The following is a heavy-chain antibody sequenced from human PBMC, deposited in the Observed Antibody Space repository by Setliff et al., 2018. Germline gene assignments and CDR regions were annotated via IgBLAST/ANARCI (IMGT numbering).Heavy chain of an antibody. Sequence: PGGSLRLSCTASGFSYSNCWVSWVRQAPGKGLEWLASINPHGSEKYYADSVKGRFTISRDNAKNSLSLQMNNLRTEDSAVYYCARDGVFYAMDFWGQGTLVTVSS. J-gene: IGHJ4*02. CDR1: GFSYSNCW. CDR3: ARDGVFYAMDF. V-gene: IGHV3-7*01. D-gene: IGHD3-9*01. CDR2: INPHGSEK.